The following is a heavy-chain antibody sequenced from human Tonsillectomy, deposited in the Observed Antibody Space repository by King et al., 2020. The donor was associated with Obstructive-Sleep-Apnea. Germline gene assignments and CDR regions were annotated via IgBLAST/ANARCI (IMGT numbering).Heavy chain of an antibody. V-gene: IGHV3-15*01. J-gene: IGHJ4*02. Sequence: DVQLVESGGGLVKPGGSLRLSCAASGFTFSNAYFNWVRQAPGKGLEWVGRIKSKTDSGTTDDAPPVKGRFTISRDDSKNVLYLQMNSLRIEDTAVYYCAADFSGPCCSDFWGQGTLVTVSS. CDR1: GFTFSNAY. D-gene: IGHD6-19*01. CDR3: AADFSGPCCSDF. CDR2: IKSKTDSGTT.